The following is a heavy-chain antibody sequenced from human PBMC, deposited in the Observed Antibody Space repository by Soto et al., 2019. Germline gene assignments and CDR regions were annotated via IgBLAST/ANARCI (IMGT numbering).Heavy chain of an antibody. CDR2: ISWNSGSI. V-gene: IGHV3-9*01. CDR1: GFTFDDYA. D-gene: IGHD2-15*01. Sequence: DVQLVESGGGLVQPGRSLRLSCAASGFTFDDYAMHWVRQAPGKGLEWVSGISWNSGSIGYADSVKGRFTISRDNAKNSLYLQMNSLRAEDTALYYCAKAGKYCSGGSCYSTYYYMDVWGKGTTVTVSS. CDR3: AKAGKYCSGGSCYSTYYYMDV. J-gene: IGHJ6*03.